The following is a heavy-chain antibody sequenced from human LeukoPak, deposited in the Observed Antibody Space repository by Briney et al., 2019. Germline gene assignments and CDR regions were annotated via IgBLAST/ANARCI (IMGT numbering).Heavy chain of an antibody. J-gene: IGHJ4*02. CDR1: GFAFSSYR. CDR2: ISTSSSYI. CDR3: ARDYGDYFLDY. D-gene: IGHD4-17*01. V-gene: IGHV3-21*01. Sequence: GGSLRLSCAASGFAFSSYRMNWVRQAPGKGLEWVSSISTSSSYIYYADSVKGRFTISRDNAKNSPYLQMNSLRAGDTAVYYCARDYGDYFLDYWGQGTLVTVSS.